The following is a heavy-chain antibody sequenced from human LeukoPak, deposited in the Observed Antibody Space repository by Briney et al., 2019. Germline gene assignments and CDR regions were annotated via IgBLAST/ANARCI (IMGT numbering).Heavy chain of an antibody. CDR2: IYYSGST. J-gene: IGHJ4*02. D-gene: IGHD5-12*01. CDR3: ARVMNSGYDWIRYYFDY. V-gene: IGHV4-39*07. CDR1: GDSISSSSYF. Sequence: SETLSLTCTASGDSISSSSYFWGWIRQPPGKGLEWIGSIYYSGSTSYSPSLKSRVTISVDTSKSQFSLKLSSVTAADTAVYYCARVMNSGYDWIRYYFDYWGQGTLVTVSS.